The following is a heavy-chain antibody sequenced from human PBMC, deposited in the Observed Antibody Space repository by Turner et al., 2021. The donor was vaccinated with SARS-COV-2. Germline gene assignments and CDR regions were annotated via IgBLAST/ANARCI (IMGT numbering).Heavy chain of an antibody. CDR2: LSYDGSNK. CDR3: ARDYPWDTPVAHQGGGFDY. V-gene: IGHV3-30-3*01. Sequence: QVQLVESGGGVVQPGRSLRLSCVASGFTFSSYAMPWVRQVPGKGLEWVAVLSYDGSNKFYADSVKGRFTISRDNSKNTLYLQMNSLRAEDTAVYYCARDYPWDTPVAHQGGGFDYWGQGTLVTVSS. D-gene: IGHD5-18*01. J-gene: IGHJ4*02. CDR1: GFTFSSYA.